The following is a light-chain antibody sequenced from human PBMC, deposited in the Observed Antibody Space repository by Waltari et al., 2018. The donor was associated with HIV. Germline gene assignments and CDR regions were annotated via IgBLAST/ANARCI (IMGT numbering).Light chain of an antibody. CDR3: ATWDDSLSGPV. V-gene: IGLV1-44*01. J-gene: IGLJ3*02. Sequence: QSVLTQPPSASGTPGQRVTISCSGSTSNFGNNAVHWYLQLPGTAPKFFIYRDSLRPSGVPDRFSGSKSGTSASLAIRGRQSEDEGVYYCATWDDSLSGPVFGGGTALTVL. CDR2: RDS. CDR1: TSNFGNNA.